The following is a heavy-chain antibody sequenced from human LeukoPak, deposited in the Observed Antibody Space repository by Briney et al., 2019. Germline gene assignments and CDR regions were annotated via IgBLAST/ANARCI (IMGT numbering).Heavy chain of an antibody. D-gene: IGHD4-17*01. Sequence: SETLSLTCTVSGGSISSSGYYWGWIRQPPGKGLEWIGSIYYSGITYDNPSLKSRVTISVDTSKNQFSLKVNSVTAADTAVYYCARGGYGDYGRSFDYWGQGTLVTVSS. CDR1: GGSISSSGYY. V-gene: IGHV4-39*07. CDR3: ARGGYGDYGRSFDY. J-gene: IGHJ4*02. CDR2: IYYSGIT.